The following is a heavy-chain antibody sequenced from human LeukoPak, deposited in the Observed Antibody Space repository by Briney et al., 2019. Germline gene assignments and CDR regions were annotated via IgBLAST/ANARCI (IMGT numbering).Heavy chain of an antibody. CDR2: IRSKTYGGTG. Sequence: GGSLRLSCTASGFTFGDYAMNWFRQAPGKGLEWVGFIRSKTYGGTGEYAASVKGRFTISRDNAKNSLYLQMNSLRAEDTAVYYCASDKTLDYWGQGTLVTVSS. V-gene: IGHV3-49*03. J-gene: IGHJ4*02. CDR3: ASDKTLDY. CDR1: GFTFGDYA.